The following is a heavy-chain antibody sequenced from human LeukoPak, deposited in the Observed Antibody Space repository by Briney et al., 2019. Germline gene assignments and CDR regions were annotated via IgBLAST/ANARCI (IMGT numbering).Heavy chain of an antibody. Sequence: PGGSLRLSSAASGFTFRHYWMNWVRQASGKGLEWVANIKPDGSEKRYADSVKGRFTISRDNAENSLYLQMNSLRAEDTAVYYCARVVGTDEGADYWGQGTLVTVSS. CDR3: ARVVGTDEGADY. D-gene: IGHD1-7*01. V-gene: IGHV3-7*04. CDR2: IKPDGSEK. CDR1: GFTFRHYW. J-gene: IGHJ4*02.